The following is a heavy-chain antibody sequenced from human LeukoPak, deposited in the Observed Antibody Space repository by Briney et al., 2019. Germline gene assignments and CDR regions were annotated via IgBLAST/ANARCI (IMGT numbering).Heavy chain of an antibody. J-gene: IGHJ4*02. Sequence: SETLSLTCTVSGGSISSYYWSWIRQPPGKGLEWIGYIYYSGSTNYNPSLKSRVTISVDTSKNQFSLKLSSVIAADTAVYYCARDAPSYGSGSYIFGYWGQGTLVTVSS. CDR2: IYYSGST. CDR1: GGSISSYY. CDR3: ARDAPSYGSGSYIFGY. D-gene: IGHD3-10*01. V-gene: IGHV4-59*01.